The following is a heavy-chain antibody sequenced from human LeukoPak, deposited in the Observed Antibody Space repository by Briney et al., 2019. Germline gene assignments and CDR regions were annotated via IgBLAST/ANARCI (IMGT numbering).Heavy chain of an antibody. Sequence: SETLSLTCAVYGGSFSGYYWSWIRQPPGKGLEWIGEINHSGSTYYNPSLKSRVTISVDRSKNQFSLKLSSVTAADTAVYYCARDYGDYYDSSGSPWGQGTLVTVSS. D-gene: IGHD3-22*01. CDR2: INHSGST. CDR1: GGSFSGYY. V-gene: IGHV4-34*01. J-gene: IGHJ5*02. CDR3: ARDYGDYYDSSGSP.